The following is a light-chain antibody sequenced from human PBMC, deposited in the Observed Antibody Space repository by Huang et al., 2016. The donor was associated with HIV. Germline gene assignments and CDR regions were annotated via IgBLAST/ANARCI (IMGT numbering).Light chain of an antibody. CDR1: QTILHDSDSRNY. J-gene: IGKJ3*01. V-gene: IGKV4-1*01. CDR2: WAS. Sequence: DIVMTQSPDSLAVSLGERATINCKSSQTILHDSDSRNYLAWYQQKPGQPPKLLIHWASIRKSGVPDRVIGSGSGTDFTLTISSRQAEDVAVYYCQQYYSSPFTFGPGTNVDI. CDR3: QQYYSSPFT.